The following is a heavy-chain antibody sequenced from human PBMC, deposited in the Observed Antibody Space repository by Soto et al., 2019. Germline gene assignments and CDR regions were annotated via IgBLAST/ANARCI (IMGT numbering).Heavy chain of an antibody. CDR2: FTNYGAT. CDR1: GFTFSSYA. CDR3: AREFASGSPNYDY. D-gene: IGHD3-10*01. J-gene: IGHJ4*02. V-gene: IGHV3-23*01. Sequence: PGGSLRLSCAASGFTFSSYAMSWVRQAPGKGLEWVSTFTNYGATYYADSVKGRFTTSRDNSKNTLYLQMNSLRAEDTAVYYCAREFASGSPNYDYWGLGTLVTVSS.